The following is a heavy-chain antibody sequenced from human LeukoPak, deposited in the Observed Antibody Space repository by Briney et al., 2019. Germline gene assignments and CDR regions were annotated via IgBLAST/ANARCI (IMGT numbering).Heavy chain of an antibody. J-gene: IGHJ4*02. CDR1: GFTFSTYA. D-gene: IGHD1-26*01. CDR2: ISGSGGST. CDR3: AKHQYSGSYSVGYFDY. Sequence: PGGSLRLSCAASGFTFSTYAMSWVRQAPGKGLEWVSAISGSGGSTYYADSVKGRFTISRDNSKNTLYLQMNSLRAEDTAVYYCAKHQYSGSYSVGYFDYWGQGTLVTVSS. V-gene: IGHV3-23*01.